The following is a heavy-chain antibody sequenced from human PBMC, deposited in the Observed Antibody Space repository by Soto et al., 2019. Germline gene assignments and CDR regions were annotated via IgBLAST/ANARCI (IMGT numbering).Heavy chain of an antibody. J-gene: IGHJ6*02. CDR1: GGTFSSSA. V-gene: IGHV1-69*01. Sequence: QVQLVQSGAEVKKPGSSVKVSCKASGGTFSSSAISWVRQAPGQGLEWMGGIIPIFGTANYAQKFQGRVTITADESSSTAYMELSSLRSEDTAVYYCAGRRPPGYGMDVWGQGTTVTVSS. CDR3: AGRRPPGYGMDV. D-gene: IGHD3-10*01. CDR2: IIPIFGTA.